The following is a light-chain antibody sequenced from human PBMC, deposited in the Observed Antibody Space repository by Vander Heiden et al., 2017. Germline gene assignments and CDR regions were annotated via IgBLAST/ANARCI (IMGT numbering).Light chain of an antibody. J-gene: IGKJ1*01. CDR3: QQSDSTSWT. V-gene: IGKV1-39*01. CDR1: QSISSY. CDR2: AAS. Sequence: DTQMTQSPSSLSASVGDRVTITCRASQSISSYLNWYQQKPVIAPKLPIYAASSLQSRVPSRFSGSGSGTDFTLTISSLQPEDFATYYCQQSDSTSWTFGQGTKVXIK.